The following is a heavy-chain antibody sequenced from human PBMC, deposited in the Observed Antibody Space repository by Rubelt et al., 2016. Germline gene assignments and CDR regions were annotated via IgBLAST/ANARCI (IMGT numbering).Heavy chain of an antibody. CDR3: AKMSGHPVDRYCLDY. Sequence: QLVESGGGLVQPGGSLRLSCAVSGFSVDDYALHWVRQFPEKGLEWVSRINSDGSSTNYADSVKGRFTISRDNSKNTLYLQRNSLRVEDTAVYYCAKMSGHPVDRYCLDYWGRGSLVTVSS. D-gene: IGHD1-26*01. V-gene: IGHV3-9*01. CDR1: GFSVDDYA. J-gene: IGHJ4*01. CDR2: INSDGSST.